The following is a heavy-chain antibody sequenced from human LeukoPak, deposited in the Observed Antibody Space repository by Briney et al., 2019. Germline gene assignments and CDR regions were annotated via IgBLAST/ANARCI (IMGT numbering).Heavy chain of an antibody. CDR2: ISGSGGST. CDR3: AKFYDSSGYSHFDY. CDR1: GFTFSSYA. D-gene: IGHD3-22*01. J-gene: IGHJ4*02. Sequence: GGSLRLSCAASGFTFSSYAMSWVRQAPGKGLEGVSAISGSGGSTYYADSVKGRFTISRDNSKNTLYLQMNSLRAEDTAVYYCAKFYDSSGYSHFDYWGQGTLVTVSS. V-gene: IGHV3-23*01.